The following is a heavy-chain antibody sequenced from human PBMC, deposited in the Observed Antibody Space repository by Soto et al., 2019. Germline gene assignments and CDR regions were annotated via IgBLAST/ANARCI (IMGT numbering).Heavy chain of an antibody. CDR3: ARDHMVEEPAAIIYYYGMDV. D-gene: IGHD2-2*01. V-gene: IGHV6-1*01. Sequence: SQTLSLTCAISGDSVSSNSAAWNWIRQYPSRGLEWLGRTYYRSKWYNDYAVSVKSRITINPDTSKNQFSLQLNSVTPEDTAVYYCARDHMVEEPAAIIYYYGMDVWGQGTTVTVSS. CDR2: TYYRSKWYN. J-gene: IGHJ6*02. CDR1: GDSVSSNSAA.